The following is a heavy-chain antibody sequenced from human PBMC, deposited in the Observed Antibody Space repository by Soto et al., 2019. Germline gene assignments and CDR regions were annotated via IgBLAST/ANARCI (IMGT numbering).Heavy chain of an antibody. CDR2: IWHDGSNI. V-gene: IGHV3-33*08. J-gene: IGHJ6*01. CDR3: ARGLAQQCSGGSCYFVYYYYAMDV. D-gene: IGHD2-15*01. Sequence: PGGSLRLSCAASGFTFRSYAMHWVRQAPGKGLEWVAAIWHDGSNIYYTDSVKGRFTISRDNSKNTLYLQMNSLRGDDTAVYYCARGLAQQCSGGSCYFVYYYYAMDVWGQGTTVTVSS. CDR1: GFTFRSYA.